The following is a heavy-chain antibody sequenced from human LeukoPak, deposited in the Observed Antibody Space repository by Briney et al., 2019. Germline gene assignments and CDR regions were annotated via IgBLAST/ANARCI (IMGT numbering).Heavy chain of an antibody. CDR1: GYSISSGYY. J-gene: IGHJ4*02. D-gene: IGHD2-8*01. CDR3: ARGYCTNGVCRHFDY. V-gene: IGHV4-38-2*02. Sequence: PSETLSLTCTVSGYSISSGYYWGWIRQPPGKGLEWIGSIYHSGSTYYNPSLKSRVTISVDTSKNQFSLKLSSVTAADTAVYYCARGYCTNGVCRHFDYWGQGTLVTVSS. CDR2: IYHSGST.